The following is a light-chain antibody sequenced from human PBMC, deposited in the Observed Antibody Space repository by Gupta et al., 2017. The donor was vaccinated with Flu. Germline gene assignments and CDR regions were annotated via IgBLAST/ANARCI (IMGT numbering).Light chain of an antibody. V-gene: IGLV2-14*04. CDR2: DVS. Sequence: SIPISCTGTSSDVGDYSYVSWYQQHPGKAPKLMIHDVSNRPSGVSNRFSGSKSGNTASLTISGLQAEDEADYYCSSYTSSSTLVFGGGTKLTVL. CDR3: SSYTSSSTLV. CDR1: SSDVGDYSY. J-gene: IGLJ2*01.